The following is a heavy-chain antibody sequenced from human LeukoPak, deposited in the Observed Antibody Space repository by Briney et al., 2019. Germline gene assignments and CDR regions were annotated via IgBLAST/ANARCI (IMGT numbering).Heavy chain of an antibody. CDR3: ARRVPSGFVDS. CDR1: GGYIRADY. Sequence: SETLSLTCAVPGGYIRADYWIWIRQPPGTGLEWIGYISYSGNTNYNPSLKSRVTISQDTSKNQFSLRLSSVTAADTAMYYCARRVPSGFVDSWGQGTLVTVSS. D-gene: IGHD5-12*01. J-gene: IGHJ4*02. CDR2: ISYSGNT. V-gene: IGHV4-59*08.